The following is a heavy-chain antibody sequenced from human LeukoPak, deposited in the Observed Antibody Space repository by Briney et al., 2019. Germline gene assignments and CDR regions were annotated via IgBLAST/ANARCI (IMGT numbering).Heavy chain of an antibody. J-gene: IGHJ4*02. CDR1: GFTFSSYE. CDR2: ISSSGSTI. D-gene: IGHD2-8*01. Sequence: PGGSLRLSCAASGFTFSSYEMNWVRQAPGKGLEWVSYISSSGSTIYYADSVKGRFTISRDNAKNSLYLQMNSLRAEDTAVYYCAKDGAIVLMVYAVGIDYWGQGTLVTVSS. CDR3: AKDGAIVLMVYAVGIDY. V-gene: IGHV3-48*03.